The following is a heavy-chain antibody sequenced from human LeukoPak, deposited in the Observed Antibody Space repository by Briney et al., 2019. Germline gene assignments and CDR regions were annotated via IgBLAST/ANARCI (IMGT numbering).Heavy chain of an antibody. CDR2: ISGSGGST. V-gene: IGHV3-23*01. Sequence: GGSLRLSCAASGFTFSTYVMSWVRQAPGKGLEWASGISGSGGSTYYADSVKGRFSIPRDNSKNTLYLQMNSLRAEDTAVYYCAKEGRGVPTNYWGQGTLVTVSS. D-gene: IGHD2-2*01. J-gene: IGHJ4*02. CDR3: AKEGRGVPTNY. CDR1: GFTFSTYV.